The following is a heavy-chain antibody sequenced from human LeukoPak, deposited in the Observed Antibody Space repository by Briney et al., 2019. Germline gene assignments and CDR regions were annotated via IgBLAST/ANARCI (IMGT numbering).Heavy chain of an antibody. CDR3: ARSIAAAGMNAFDI. V-gene: IGHV4-39*01. D-gene: IGHD6-13*01. Sequence: SETLSLTRTVSGGSISSSSYYWGWIRQPPGKGLEWIGSIYYSGSTYYNPSLKSRVTISVDTSKNQFSLKLSSVTAADTAVYYCARSIAAAGMNAFDIWGQGTMVTVSS. J-gene: IGHJ3*02. CDR1: GGSISSSSYY. CDR2: IYYSGST.